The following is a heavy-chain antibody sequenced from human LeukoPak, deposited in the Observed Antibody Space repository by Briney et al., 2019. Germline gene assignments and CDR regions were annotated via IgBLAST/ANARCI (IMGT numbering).Heavy chain of an antibody. J-gene: IGHJ6*03. V-gene: IGHV3-33*06. Sequence: GGSLRLSCAASGFTFSSYGTHWVRQAPGKGLEWVAVIWYDGSNKYYADSVKGRFTISRDNSKNTLYLQMNSLRAEDTAVYYCAKDQGGTLYYYYYMDVWGKGTTVTVSS. CDR3: AKDQGGTLYYYYYMDV. CDR1: GFTFSSYG. CDR2: IWYDGSNK. D-gene: IGHD3-16*01.